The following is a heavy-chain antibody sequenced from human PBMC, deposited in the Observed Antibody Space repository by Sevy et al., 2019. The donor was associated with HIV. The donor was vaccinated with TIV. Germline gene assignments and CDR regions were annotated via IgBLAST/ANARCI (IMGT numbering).Heavy chain of an antibody. CDR1: GFSLETYW. CDR2: IKEDDTVK. Sequence: GGSLRLSCAASGFSLETYWMNWVRQAPGKPLEWVANIKEDDTVKYDVDSVKDRFTIFRDNGRNLVYLVMNNLRVEDTALYYCVRAIQSEGSFWGQGTLVTVSS. CDR3: VRAIQSEGSF. V-gene: IGHV3-7*04. J-gene: IGHJ4*02. D-gene: IGHD2-2*02.